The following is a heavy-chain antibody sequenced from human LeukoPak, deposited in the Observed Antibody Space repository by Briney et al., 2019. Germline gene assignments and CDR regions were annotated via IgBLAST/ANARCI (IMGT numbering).Heavy chain of an antibody. Sequence: SETLSLTCTVSGGSISSSDYYWGWIRQPPGKGLQWIASIYYRGTTFYNPSLKSRVTMYVDTSKNQVSLQLGSVTAADTALYFCARQMYYYEICGHLNGYWGKVTQVTVSS. CDR1: GGSISSSDYY. CDR2: IYYRGTT. CDR3: ARQMYYYEICGHLNGY. V-gene: IGHV4-39*01. J-gene: IGHJ4*02. D-gene: IGHD3-22*01.